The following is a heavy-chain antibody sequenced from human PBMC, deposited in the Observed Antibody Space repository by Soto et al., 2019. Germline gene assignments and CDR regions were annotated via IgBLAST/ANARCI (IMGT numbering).Heavy chain of an antibody. D-gene: IGHD3-22*01. CDR1: GFTFSSYA. J-gene: IGHJ4*02. CDR2: ISGSGGST. CDR3: AKTPSYYYDSSGSDY. V-gene: IGHV3-23*01. Sequence: PGGSLRLSCAASGFTFSSYAMSWVRQAPGKGLEWVSAISGSGGSTYYADSVKGRFTISRDNSKNTLYLQMNSLRAEDTAVYYCAKTPSYYYDSSGSDYWGQGTLVTVSS.